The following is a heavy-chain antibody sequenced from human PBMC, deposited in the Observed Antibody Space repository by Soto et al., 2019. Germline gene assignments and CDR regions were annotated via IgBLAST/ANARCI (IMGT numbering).Heavy chain of an antibody. V-gene: IGHV3-48*01. CDR3: ARGVGSVADDAFDI. D-gene: IGHD3-10*01. CDR1: GFTFSSYS. CDR2: ISSSSSTI. J-gene: IGHJ3*02. Sequence: GGSLRLSCAASGFTFSSYSMNWVRQAPGKGLEWVSYISSSSSTIYYADSVKGRFTISRDNAKNSLYLQMNSLRAEDTAVYYCARGVGSVADDAFDIWGQGTMVTVSS.